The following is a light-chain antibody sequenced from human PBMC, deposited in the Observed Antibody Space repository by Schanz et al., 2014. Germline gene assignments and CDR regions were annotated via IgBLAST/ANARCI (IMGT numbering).Light chain of an antibody. CDR1: QSVDSGY. CDR2: GAS. Sequence: EIVLTQSPGTLSLSPGDRATLSCRASQSVDSGYLAWYQQKPGQAPRLLIYGASSRATGIPDRFTGGGSGTDFTLTISRLEPEDFAVYYCQQYGSSPWTFGQGTKVEIK. V-gene: IGKV3-20*01. J-gene: IGKJ1*01. CDR3: QQYGSSPWT.